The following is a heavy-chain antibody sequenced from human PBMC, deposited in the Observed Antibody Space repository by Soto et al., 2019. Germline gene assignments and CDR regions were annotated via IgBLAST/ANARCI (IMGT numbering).Heavy chain of an antibody. Sequence: QVQLVQSGAEVKKPGASVKVSCKASGYSFTSYGINWVRQAPGQGLEWMGWISVYNGNTHYAQKLQGRVTMTTDTYTSTAYMALRSLRSDDTAVYYCARAPYNSGGKGYFLHWGQGTLVNVSS. CDR2: ISVYNGNT. D-gene: IGHD6-19*01. V-gene: IGHV1-18*01. CDR1: GYSFTSYG. J-gene: IGHJ1*01. CDR3: ARAPYNSGGKGYFLH.